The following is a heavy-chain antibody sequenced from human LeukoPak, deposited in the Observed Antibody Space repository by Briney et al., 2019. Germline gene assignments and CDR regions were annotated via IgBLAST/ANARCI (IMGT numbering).Heavy chain of an antibody. CDR1: GGTFSSYA. J-gene: IGHJ6*03. D-gene: IGHD5-12*01. CDR2: IIPIFGTA. V-gene: IGHV1-69*01. Sequence: GSSVKVSCKASGGTFSSYAISWVRQAAGQGLEWMGGIIPIFGTANYAQKFQGRVTITADESTSTAYMELSSLRSEDTAVYYCARGPYSGYDPYYYYYYMDVWGKGTTVTISS. CDR3: ARGPYSGYDPYYYYYYMDV.